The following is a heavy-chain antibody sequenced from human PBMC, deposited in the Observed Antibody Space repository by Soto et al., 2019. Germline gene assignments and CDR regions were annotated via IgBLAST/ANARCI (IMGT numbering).Heavy chain of an antibody. V-gene: IGHV4-39*01. CDR2: VYYSGST. D-gene: IGHD2-21*02. Sequence: TSETLSRARTVSGGSVSGSSYYWGWVRQPPGKGLEWIGSVYYSGSTYYNPSLESRVTKSVDKSKNQFSLKLMSLSAADTAVYYCVRLEALPPISDYFGYGGHVALVTV. CDR3: VRLEALPPISDYFGY. CDR1: GGSVSGSSYY. J-gene: IGHJ4*01.